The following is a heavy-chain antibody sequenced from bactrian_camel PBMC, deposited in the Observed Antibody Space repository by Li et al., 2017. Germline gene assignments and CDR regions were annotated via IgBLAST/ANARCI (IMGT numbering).Heavy chain of an antibody. D-gene: IGHD5*01. CDR1: GYFYVTPC. CDR3: AAGSRAGWIDFGY. Sequence: HVQLVESGGGSVQAGGSLRLSCAASGYFYVTPCMAWFRQPPGKEREGVAAFDTDGSTYYADSVKGRFTISQGSARNTVYLQMNSLKPEDTAVYYCAAGSRAGWIDFGYWGQGTQVTVS. J-gene: IGHJ6*01. CDR2: FDTDGST. V-gene: IGHV3S53*01.